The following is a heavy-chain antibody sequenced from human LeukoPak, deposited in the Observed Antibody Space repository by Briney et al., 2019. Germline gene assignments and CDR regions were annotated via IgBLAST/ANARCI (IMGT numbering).Heavy chain of an antibody. V-gene: IGHV4-59*01. D-gene: IGHD6-19*01. CDR1: GGYMSTYY. Sequence: SETLSLTCTVSGGYMSTYYWGWVRQPPGKGLEWIGYISYSGSTTYHPSLNSRVTISLDTSKNQISLMVTSVTAADTAVYFCARAFSAWPHAFDIWGRGTMVTVSS. CDR3: ARAFSAWPHAFDI. J-gene: IGHJ3*02. CDR2: ISYSGST.